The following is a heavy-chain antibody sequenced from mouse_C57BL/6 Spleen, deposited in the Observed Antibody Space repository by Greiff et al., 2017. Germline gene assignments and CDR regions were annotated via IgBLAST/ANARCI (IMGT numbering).Heavy chain of an antibody. CDR1: GFSLTSYG. D-gene: IGHD2-4*01. J-gene: IGHJ4*01. V-gene: IGHV2-9*01. Sequence: VKLVESGPGLVAPSQSLSITCTVSGFSLTSYGVDWVRQPPGKGLEWLGVIWGGGSTNYTSALMSRLSISKDNSKSQVFLKMNSLQTDDTAMYYCAKHRTVYYDYDGDAMDYWGQGTSVTVSS. CDR2: IWGGGST. CDR3: AKHRTVYYDYDGDAMDY.